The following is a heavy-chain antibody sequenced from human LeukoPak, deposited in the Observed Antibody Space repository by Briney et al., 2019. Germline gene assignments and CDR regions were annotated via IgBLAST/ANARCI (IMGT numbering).Heavy chain of an antibody. D-gene: IGHD3-3*01. J-gene: IGHJ4*02. V-gene: IGHV4-61*02. CDR3: ARGGGSGYYGGNFDY. Sequence: SQTLSLTCTVSGGSISSGSYYWSWIRQPAGTGXXXXXPIYTSGSTNYNPSLKSRVTISVNTSKNQFSLKLSSVTAADTAVYYCARGGGSGYYGGNFDYWGQGTLVTVSS. CDR1: GGSISSGSYY. CDR2: IYTSGST.